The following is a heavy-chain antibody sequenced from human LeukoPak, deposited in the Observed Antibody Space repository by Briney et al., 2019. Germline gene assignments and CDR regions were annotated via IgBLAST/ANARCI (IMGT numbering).Heavy chain of an antibody. V-gene: IGHV3-15*01. CDR1: GFTFSTAW. D-gene: IGHD3-22*01. J-gene: IGHJ4*02. Sequence: PGGSLRLSCGASGFTFSTAWMSWVRQAPGKGLEWVGRIKTKTDGGTTDYAAPVKGRFTISRDDSKDTLYLQMNSLKTEDTAVYYCTTGHHDYYDSSGYLTIAYWGQGTLVTVSS. CDR3: TTGHHDYYDSSGYLTIAY. CDR2: IKTKTDGGTT.